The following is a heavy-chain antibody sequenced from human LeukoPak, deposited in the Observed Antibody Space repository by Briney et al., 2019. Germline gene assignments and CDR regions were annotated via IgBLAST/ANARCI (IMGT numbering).Heavy chain of an antibody. CDR2: IHPGDSDT. D-gene: IGHD3-10*01. J-gene: IGHJ6*04. CDR1: GYSFTSYW. Sequence: GESLKISCKGSGYSFTSYWIGWVRQMPGKGLEWMGIIHPGDSDTRYSPSFQGQVTISADKSISTAYLQWSSLKASDTAMHYCARQHVVRGVIITHGMDVWGKGTTVTVSS. V-gene: IGHV5-51*01. CDR3: ARQHVVRGVIITHGMDV.